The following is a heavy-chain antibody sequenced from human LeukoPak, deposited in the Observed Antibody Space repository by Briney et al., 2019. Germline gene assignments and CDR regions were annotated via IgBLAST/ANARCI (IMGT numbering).Heavy chain of an antibody. V-gene: IGHV3-23*01. CDR3: AKDIRRFGEFLFDY. CDR2: ISGSGGST. Sequence: GSLRLSCAASGFTFSSYAMSWVRQAPGNGLEWVSAISGSGGSTYYADSVKGRFTISRDNSKNTLYLQMNSLRAEDTAVYYCAKDIRRFGEFLFDYWGQGTLVTVSS. CDR1: GFTFSSYA. D-gene: IGHD3-10*01. J-gene: IGHJ4*02.